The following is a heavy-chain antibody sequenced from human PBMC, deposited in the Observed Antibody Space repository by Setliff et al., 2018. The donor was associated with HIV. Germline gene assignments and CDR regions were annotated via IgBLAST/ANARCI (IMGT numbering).Heavy chain of an antibody. J-gene: IGHJ4*02. Sequence: PSETLSLTCTVPGGSISSGSYYWSWIRQPAGKGLEWIGRIYTSGSTNYNPSLKSRVTISVDTSKNQFSLKLSSVTAADTAVYYCAREVRDGYKYYFDYWGQGTLVTVSS. D-gene: IGHD5-12*01. CDR2: IYTSGST. CDR1: GGSISSGSYY. CDR3: AREVRDGYKYYFDY. V-gene: IGHV4-61*02.